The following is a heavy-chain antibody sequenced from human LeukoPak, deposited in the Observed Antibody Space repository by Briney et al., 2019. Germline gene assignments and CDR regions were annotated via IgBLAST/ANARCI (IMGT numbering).Heavy chain of an antibody. CDR3: ARVKSGYGSGSYYPTLVY. D-gene: IGHD3-10*01. CDR1: GYTFTAYY. V-gene: IGHV1-2*02. J-gene: IGHJ4*02. Sequence: ASVKVSCKSSGYTFTAYYMHWVRQAPGQGLEWMGWINPNSGGTNYAQKFQGRVTMTRDTSISTAYMELSRLRSDDTAVYYCARVKSGYGSGSYYPTLVYWGQGTLVTVSS. CDR2: INPNSGGT.